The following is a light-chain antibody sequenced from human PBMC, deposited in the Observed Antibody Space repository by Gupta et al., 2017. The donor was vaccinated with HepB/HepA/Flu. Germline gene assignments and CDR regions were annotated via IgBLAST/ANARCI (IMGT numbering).Light chain of an antibody. CDR3: HSRDISGNHVI. J-gene: IGLJ2*01. V-gene: IGLV3-19*01. Sequence: SSELTQQPSVSVALGLTVRSTCQEDSLRDYYPRWYQQMPGQAPKLVIYGKNNRPSGIPDRFSGSSSGNTASLTITGAQAEDEADYYCHSRDISGNHVIFGGGTKLTVL. CDR2: GKN. CDR1: SLRDYY.